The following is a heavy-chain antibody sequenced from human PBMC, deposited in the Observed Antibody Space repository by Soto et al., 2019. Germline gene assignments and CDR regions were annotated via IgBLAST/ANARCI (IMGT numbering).Heavy chain of an antibody. CDR2: IIPVFAST. CDR1: GGNFQTYA. J-gene: IGHJ4*02. Sequence: QVQLEQSGAEVKQPGSSVKVSCKASGGNFQTYAFTWVRQAPGQGLEWMGGIIPVFASTTSAQKFQGRVTITADDSMTTASMEVSGLRSEDTAVYYCARGPDYAGYFDYWGRGTLVTVSS. D-gene: IGHD4-17*01. CDR3: ARGPDYAGYFDY. V-gene: IGHV1-69*12.